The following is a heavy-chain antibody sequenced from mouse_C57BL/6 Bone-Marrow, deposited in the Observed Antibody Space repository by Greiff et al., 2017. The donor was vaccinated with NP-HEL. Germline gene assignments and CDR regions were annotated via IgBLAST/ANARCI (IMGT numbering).Heavy chain of an antibody. CDR1: GFTFSSYA. D-gene: IGHD2-3*01. Sequence: EVQLVESGGGLVKPGGSLKLSCAASGFTFSSYAMSWVRQTPEKRLEWVATISDGGSYTYYPDNVKGRFTISRDNAKNNLYLQMSHLKSEDTAMYYCAREDGYYSYAMDYWGQGTSVTVSS. V-gene: IGHV5-4*01. J-gene: IGHJ4*01. CDR2: ISDGGSYT. CDR3: AREDGYYSYAMDY.